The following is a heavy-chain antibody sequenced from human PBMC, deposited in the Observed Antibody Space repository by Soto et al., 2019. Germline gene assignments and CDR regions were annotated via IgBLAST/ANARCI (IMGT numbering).Heavy chain of an antibody. Sequence: PSETLSLTCTVSGGSISSGGYYWSWIRQPPGKGLEWIGYIYYSGSTNYNPSLKSRVTISVDTSKNQLSLKLSSVTAADTAVYYCARRYGYYFDYWGQGTLVTVSS. V-gene: IGHV4-61*08. J-gene: IGHJ4*02. CDR2: IYYSGST. CDR3: ARRYGYYFDY. CDR1: GGSISSGGYY. D-gene: IGHD3-9*01.